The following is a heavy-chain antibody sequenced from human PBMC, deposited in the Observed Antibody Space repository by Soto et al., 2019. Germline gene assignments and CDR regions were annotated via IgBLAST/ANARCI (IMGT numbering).Heavy chain of an antibody. Sequence: HPGGSLRLSCAASGFTFRSFWMHWVRQTAGKGLVWVSRVSTDGSNTNYADSVKGRFTISRDNAKNTLYLQMNSLRAEDTAVYYCARASYNWNYPDYYYFMDVWGKGTTVTVSS. CDR3: ARASYNWNYPDYYYFMDV. V-gene: IGHV3-74*01. J-gene: IGHJ6*03. CDR2: VSTDGSNT. CDR1: GFTFRSFW. D-gene: IGHD1-7*01.